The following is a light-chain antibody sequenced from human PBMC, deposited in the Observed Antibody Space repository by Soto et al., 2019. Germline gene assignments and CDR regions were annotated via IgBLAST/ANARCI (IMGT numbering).Light chain of an antibody. CDR1: SSAVGTYNL. J-gene: IGLJ1*01. V-gene: IGLV2-23*01. CDR2: EGS. Sequence: QSVLTQPASVSGSPGQSITISCTGTSSAVGTYNLVSWYQHHPGKAPKLMIYEGSKRPSGVSNRFSGSKSGNTASLTISWLQADDEADYYCCSYAGSSTYVFGTGTKLTVL. CDR3: CSYAGSSTYV.